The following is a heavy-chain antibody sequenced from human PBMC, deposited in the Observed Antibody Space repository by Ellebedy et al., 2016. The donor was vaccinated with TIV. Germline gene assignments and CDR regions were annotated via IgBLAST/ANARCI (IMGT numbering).Heavy chain of an antibody. Sequence: GGSLRLSCAASGFSFSDYWMHWVRQAPGKGLVWVSRISSDGTITDYADSVKGRFTISRDNTKSTLYLQMNSLRAEDTAVYYCARDDVEVVVGTFDDYWGQGTLLTVSS. V-gene: IGHV3-74*01. J-gene: IGHJ4*02. D-gene: IGHD2-15*01. CDR2: ISSDGTIT. CDR1: GFSFSDYW. CDR3: ARDDVEVVVGTFDDY.